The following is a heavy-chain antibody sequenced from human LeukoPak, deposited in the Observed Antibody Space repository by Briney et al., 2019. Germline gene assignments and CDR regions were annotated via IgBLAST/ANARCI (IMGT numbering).Heavy chain of an antibody. CDR2: IYPGDSDT. J-gene: IGHJ6*02. V-gene: IGHV5-51*01. CDR1: GYSFTSYW. D-gene: IGHD2-15*01. CDR3: ARHCSGGNCYYYGMDV. Sequence: GESLKISCKGSGYSFTSYWIGWVRQVPGKGLAWMGIIYPGDSDTRYSPSFQGQVTISADKSISTAYLQWSSLKASDTAMYYCARHCSGGNCYYYGMDVWGQGTTVTVSS.